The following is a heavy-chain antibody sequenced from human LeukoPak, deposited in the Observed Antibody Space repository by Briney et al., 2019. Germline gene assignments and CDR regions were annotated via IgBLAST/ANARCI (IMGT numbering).Heavy chain of an antibody. V-gene: IGHV4-38-2*01. J-gene: IGHJ4*02. Sequence: PSETLSLTCAVSGYSISSGYYWGWIRQPPGKGLGWIGIIYHSGSTYYNPSLKSRATISVDTSKNQFSLTLSSLTAADPAVYYCPSSPGLWFGGMYYFDYWGQGTLVTVSS. CDR3: PSSPGLWFGGMYYFDY. D-gene: IGHD3-10*01. CDR2: IYHSGST. CDR1: GYSISSGYY.